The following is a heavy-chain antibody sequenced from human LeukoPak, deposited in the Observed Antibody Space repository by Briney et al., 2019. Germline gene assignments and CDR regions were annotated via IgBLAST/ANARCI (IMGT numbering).Heavy chain of an antibody. J-gene: IGHJ4*02. V-gene: IGHV5-51*01. D-gene: IGHD5-18*01. CDR3: ATRGRYTFIVY. CDR1: GYSFTTYW. Sequence: RGESLKISCKGSGYSFTTYWIGWVRQMPGKGLEWMGIIYPADSDTQYSQSYQGQVTISADKYTNTAYLQWNSLQASDTSIYYCATRGRYTFIVYWGQGTQVTVSS. CDR2: IYPADSDT.